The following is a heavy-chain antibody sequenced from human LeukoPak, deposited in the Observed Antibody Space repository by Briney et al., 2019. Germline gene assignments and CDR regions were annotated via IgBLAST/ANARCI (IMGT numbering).Heavy chain of an antibody. D-gene: IGHD6-13*01. J-gene: IGHJ4*02. Sequence: GGSLRLSCAASGFTFSSYWMSWVRQAPGKGLEWVANIKQDGSEKYYVDSVKGRFTISRDNAKNSLYLQMNSLRAEDTAVYCCARDGALAAAGTLFDYWGQGTLVTVSS. CDR1: GFTFSSYW. CDR3: ARDGALAAAGTLFDY. CDR2: IKQDGSEK. V-gene: IGHV3-7*01.